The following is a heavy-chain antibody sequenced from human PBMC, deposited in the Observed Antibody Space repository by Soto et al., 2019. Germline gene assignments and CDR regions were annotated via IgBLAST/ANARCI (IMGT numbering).Heavy chain of an antibody. Sequence: ASVKVSCKASGYTFTGHYIHWVRQAPEQGPEWMGEIGPETGATRYAQKFQGRVTMTRDMSITTVYMELNNLSPDDTAVYYCGRGRSGQIVVFYWGQGTPVTVS. CDR3: GRGRSGQIVVFY. J-gene: IGHJ4*02. V-gene: IGHV1-2*02. CDR1: GYTFTGHY. D-gene: IGHD1-26*01. CDR2: IGPETGAT.